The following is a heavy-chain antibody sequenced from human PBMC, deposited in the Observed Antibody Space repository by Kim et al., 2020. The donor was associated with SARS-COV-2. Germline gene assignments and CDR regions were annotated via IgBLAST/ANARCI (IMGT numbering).Heavy chain of an antibody. J-gene: IGHJ5*02. V-gene: IGHV3-7*04. D-gene: IGHD5-12*01. CDR3: ARGAAVGGSWFPP. Sequence: YSDAVKGRFTVSRNNAKNSLFLQMDGLTADDTAVYFCARGAAVGGSWFPPWGQGTLVTVSS.